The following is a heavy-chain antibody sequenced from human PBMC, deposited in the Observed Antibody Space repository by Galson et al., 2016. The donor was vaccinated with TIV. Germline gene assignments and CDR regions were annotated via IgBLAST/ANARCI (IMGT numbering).Heavy chain of an antibody. Sequence: SLRLSCAASGFTFGSYGMHWVRQAPGKGLEWVSYISFDGSEKNYADSVKGRFTISRDNSKKTLYLQMNRLRSEDTAVYYCARDNSGYFDLDYWGRGTLVTVSS. D-gene: IGHD3-22*01. CDR2: ISFDGSEK. V-gene: IGHV3-30*03. J-gene: IGHJ4*02. CDR1: GFTFGSYG. CDR3: ARDNSGYFDLDY.